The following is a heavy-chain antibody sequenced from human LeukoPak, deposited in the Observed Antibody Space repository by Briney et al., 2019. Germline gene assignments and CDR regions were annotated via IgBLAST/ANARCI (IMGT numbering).Heavy chain of an antibody. D-gene: IGHD3-9*01. V-gene: IGHV3-30*18. J-gene: IGHJ4*02. CDR1: GFTFSSYG. Sequence: GGSLRLSCAASGFTFSSYGMHWVRQPPGKGLEWVAVISYDGNNKYYADSVKGRFTISRDNSKNTLYLQMNSLSAEDTAVYYCAKDPSRDDILTGPFDYWGQGTLVTVSS. CDR3: AKDPSRDDILTGPFDY. CDR2: ISYDGNNK.